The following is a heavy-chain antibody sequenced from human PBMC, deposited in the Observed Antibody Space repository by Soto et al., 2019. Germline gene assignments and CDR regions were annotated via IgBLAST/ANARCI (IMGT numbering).Heavy chain of an antibody. CDR1: GFTFSSYA. Sequence: GGSLRLSCAASGFTFSSYAMHWVRQAPGKGLEYVSAISSNGGSTYYANSVKGRFTISRDNSKNTLYLQMGSLRAEDMAVYYCARGVLHYFDYWGQGTLVTVSS. D-gene: IGHD3-16*01. CDR2: ISSNGGST. J-gene: IGHJ4*02. CDR3: ARGVLHYFDY. V-gene: IGHV3-64*01.